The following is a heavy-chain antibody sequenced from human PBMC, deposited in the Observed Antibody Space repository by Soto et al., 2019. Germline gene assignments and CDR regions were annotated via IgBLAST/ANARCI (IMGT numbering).Heavy chain of an antibody. CDR2: ISGTGGST. V-gene: IGHV3-23*01. Sequence: QAGGSLRLSFAASGFTFNKYALNWGRQAPGKGLEGVSSISGTGGSTFYAGSAKGRFTISRDNSKNTLFLQMTSLRAEDTAVYYCGKGNSKWGTGDAFDIWGQGTMVTVSS. CDR1: GFTFNKYA. J-gene: IGHJ3*02. CDR3: GKGNSKWGTGDAFDI. D-gene: IGHD7-27*01.